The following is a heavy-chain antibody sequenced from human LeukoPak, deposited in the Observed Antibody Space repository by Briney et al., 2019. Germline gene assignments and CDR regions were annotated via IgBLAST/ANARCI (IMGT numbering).Heavy chain of an antibody. V-gene: IGHV3-23*01. CDR2: IFDGGDTK. J-gene: IGHJ4*02. D-gene: IGHD2-21*01. CDR3: AKDSTMWPHYFDH. CDR1: GFTFSSYA. Sequence: PGGSLRLSCAASGFTFSSYAMAWVRQAPGKGLEWVSSIFDGGDTKDYADSVKGRFTTSRDNSKNELYLQMNSLTAEDTAVYSCAKDSTMWPHYFDHWGQGILVIVSS.